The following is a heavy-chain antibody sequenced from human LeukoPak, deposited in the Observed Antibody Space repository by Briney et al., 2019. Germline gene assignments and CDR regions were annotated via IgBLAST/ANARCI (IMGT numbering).Heavy chain of an antibody. J-gene: IGHJ4*02. V-gene: IGHV3-15*01. D-gene: IGHD2-15*01. CDR2: IKGKIDAEAT. CDR3: ATEGYCSDGTCYHFDF. Sequence: GESLTLSCAASGFTFSNAWMSWVRQAPGKGLEWVGRIKGKIDAEATHYAAHVKGRFKLSRDDSKNMFYLQINSLKTEDTATYYCATEGYCSDGTCYHFDFWGRGTPVIVSS. CDR1: GFTFSNAW.